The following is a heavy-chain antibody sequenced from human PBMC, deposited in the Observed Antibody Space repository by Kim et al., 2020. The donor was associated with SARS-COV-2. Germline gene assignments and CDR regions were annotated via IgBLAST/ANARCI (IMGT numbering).Heavy chain of an antibody. CDR1: GFTFSSYS. V-gene: IGHV3-21*04. Sequence: GGSLRLSCAASGFTFSSYSMNWVRQAPGKGLEWVSSISSSSSYIYYADSVKGRFTISRDNAKNSLYLQMNSLRAEDTAVYYCARDRGRLGSIAAAGTEGYYYYYGMDVWGQGTTVTVSS. D-gene: IGHD6-13*01. J-gene: IGHJ6*02. CDR2: ISSSSSYI. CDR3: ARDRGRLGSIAAAGTEGYYYYYGMDV.